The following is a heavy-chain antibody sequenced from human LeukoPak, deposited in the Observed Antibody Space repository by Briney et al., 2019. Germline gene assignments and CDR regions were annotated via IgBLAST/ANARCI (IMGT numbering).Heavy chain of an antibody. CDR3: ARVIPIYDGNIDY. V-gene: IGHV3-30-3*01. Sequence: PGGSLRLSCAASGFTFSSCAMHWVRQAPGKGLEWVAVISYDGSNKYYADSVKGRFTISRDNSKNTLYLQMNSLRAEDTAVYYCARVIPIYDGNIDYWGQGTLVTVSS. CDR1: GFTFSSCA. CDR2: ISYDGSNK. D-gene: IGHD4-23*01. J-gene: IGHJ4*02.